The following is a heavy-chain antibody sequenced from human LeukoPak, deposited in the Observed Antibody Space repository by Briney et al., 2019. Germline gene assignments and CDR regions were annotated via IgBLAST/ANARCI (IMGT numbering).Heavy chain of an antibody. V-gene: IGHV5-51*01. J-gene: IGHJ4*02. CDR1: GYSFTSYW. CDR3: ARHNNWNDGDY. CDR2: IYPGDSDT. Sequence: GESQKISCKGSGYSFTSYWIGWVRQMPGEGLEWMGIIYPGDSDTRYSPSFQGQVTMSADKSISTAYLQWSSLKASDTAMYYCARHNNWNDGDYWGQGTLVTVSS. D-gene: IGHD1-20*01.